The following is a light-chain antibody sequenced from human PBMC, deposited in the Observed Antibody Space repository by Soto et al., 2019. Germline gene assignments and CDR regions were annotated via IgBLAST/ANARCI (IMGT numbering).Light chain of an antibody. Sequence: EIVLTQSPGTLSLSPGERATLSCRASQSVSSSYLAWYQQKPGQAPRLLIYGASSRATGIPDRFSGSGSGTEFTLTISSLEPEDFAVYYCQLYDNSTITFGRGTRLEIK. J-gene: IGKJ5*01. CDR2: GAS. CDR1: QSVSSSY. CDR3: QLYDNSTIT. V-gene: IGKV3-20*01.